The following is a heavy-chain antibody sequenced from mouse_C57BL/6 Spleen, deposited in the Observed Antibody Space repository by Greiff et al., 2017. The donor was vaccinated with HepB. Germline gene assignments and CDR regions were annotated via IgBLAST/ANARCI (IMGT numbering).Heavy chain of an antibody. CDR1: GYAFSSSW. D-gene: IGHD2-4*01. J-gene: IGHJ3*01. CDR2: IYPGDGDT. V-gene: IGHV1-82*01. Sequence: VKLMESGPELVKPGASVKISCKASGYAFSSSWMNWVKQRPGKGLEWIGRIYPGDGDTNYNGKFKGKATLTADKSSSTAYMQLSSLTSEDSAVYCCARGIYYDPWFAYWGQGTLVTVSA. CDR3: ARGIYYDPWFAY.